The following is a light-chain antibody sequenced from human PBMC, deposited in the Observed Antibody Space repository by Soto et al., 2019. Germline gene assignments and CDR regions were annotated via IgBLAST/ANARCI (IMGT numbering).Light chain of an antibody. CDR2: KVS. Sequence: DVVLTQSPLSLPVTLGQPASISCRSSQSLVHSDGNTYLNWFHQRSGQSPRRLMYKVSNRDSGVPDRFSGSGSGTDFTLEISRVEAEDVGFYYCMQATHWPRTFGQGTKVEFK. CDR1: QSLVHSDGNTY. J-gene: IGKJ1*01. CDR3: MQATHWPRT. V-gene: IGKV2-30*02.